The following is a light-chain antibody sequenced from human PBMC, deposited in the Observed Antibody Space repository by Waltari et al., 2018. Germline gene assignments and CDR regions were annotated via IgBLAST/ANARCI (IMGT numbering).Light chain of an antibody. V-gene: IGLV3-25*03. CDR2: KDT. CDR1: VLSTQY. CDR3: QSIDSSVMWV. J-gene: IGLJ3*02. Sequence: SYELTQPPSVSVSPGQTARITCSGDVLSTQYGFWYQQKPGQAPVVLIYKDTQRPSGIPERFSGSSSGTTVTLTISGVQAEDEAEYYCQSIDSSVMWVFGGGTKLTVL.